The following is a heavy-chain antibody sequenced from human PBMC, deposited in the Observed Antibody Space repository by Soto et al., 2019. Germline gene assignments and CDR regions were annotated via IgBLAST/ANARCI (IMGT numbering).Heavy chain of an antibody. CDR2: IKQDGSEK. D-gene: IGHD1-1*01. J-gene: IGHJ4*02. CDR3: ATGVRRQDC. CDR1: GFTFSRYW. V-gene: IGHV3-7*05. Sequence: GGSLRLSCAASGFTFSRYWMSWVRQAPGKGLEWVANIKQDGSEKYYVDSVKGRFTISRDNAKNSLYLQMNSLRAEDTAVYYCATGVRRQDCWGQGTLVTVSS.